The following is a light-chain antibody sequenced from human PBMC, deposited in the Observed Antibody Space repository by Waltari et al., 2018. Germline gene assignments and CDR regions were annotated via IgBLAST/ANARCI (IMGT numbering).Light chain of an antibody. V-gene: IGKV1-13*02. Sequence: AIQLTPSPSSLSASVGDRVTIACRASQDINSDLAWYQQKPGKAPKLLIYYASSLQSGVPSRFSGSGSGTDFTLTISSLQPEDFATYHCQHFKTYPITFGQGTRLEIK. CDR2: YAS. J-gene: IGKJ5*01. CDR3: QHFKTYPIT. CDR1: QDINSD.